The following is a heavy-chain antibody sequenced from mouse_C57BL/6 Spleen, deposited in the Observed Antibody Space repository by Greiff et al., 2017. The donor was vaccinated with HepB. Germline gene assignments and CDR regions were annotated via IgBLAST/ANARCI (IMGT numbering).Heavy chain of an antibody. J-gene: IGHJ4*01. Sequence: VQLQESGPELVKPGASVQISCKASGFAFSSSWMNWVKQRPGKGLEWIGRIYPGDGDTNYNGKFKGKATLTADKSSSTAYMQLSSLTSEDSAVYCCARSEGGDDGYPSNWGQGTSVTVSS. V-gene: IGHV1-82*01. CDR1: GFAFSSSW. CDR2: IYPGDGDT. D-gene: IGHD2-3*01. CDR3: ARSEGGDDGYPSN.